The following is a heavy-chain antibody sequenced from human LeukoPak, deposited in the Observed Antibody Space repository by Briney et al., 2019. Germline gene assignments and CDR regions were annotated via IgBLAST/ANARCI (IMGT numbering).Heavy chain of an antibody. CDR1: GFTFSSYS. Sequence: PGGSLRLSCAASGFTFSSYSMNWVRQAPGKGLEWVSSISSSSSYIYYADSVRGRFTMSRDNAKNSLYLQMNSLRAEDTAVYYCAKGGTELNWGQGTLVTVSS. CDR3: AKGGTELN. CDR2: ISSSSSYI. D-gene: IGHD1-26*01. J-gene: IGHJ4*02. V-gene: IGHV3-21*01.